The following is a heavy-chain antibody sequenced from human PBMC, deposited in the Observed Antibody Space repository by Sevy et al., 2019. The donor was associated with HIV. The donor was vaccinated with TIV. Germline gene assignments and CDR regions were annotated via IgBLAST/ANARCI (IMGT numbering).Heavy chain of an antibody. D-gene: IGHD3-10*01. Sequence: ASVKVSCKASGYTFTGYYMHWVRQAPGQGLEWMGWINPNSGGTNYAQKFQGWVTMTRDTSISTAYMELSSLRSDDTAVYYCARGVLLWFGEKNGYYMDVWGKGTTVTVSS. J-gene: IGHJ6*03. CDR2: INPNSGGT. CDR1: GYTFTGYY. CDR3: ARGVLLWFGEKNGYYMDV. V-gene: IGHV1-2*04.